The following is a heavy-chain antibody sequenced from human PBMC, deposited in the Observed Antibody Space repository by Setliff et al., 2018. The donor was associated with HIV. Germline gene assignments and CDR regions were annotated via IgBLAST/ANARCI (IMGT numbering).Heavy chain of an antibody. V-gene: IGHV4-38-2*02. CDR3: ARDPGYFDWLRSYRHYYGMDV. CDR2: IYHSGNT. Sequence: LSLTCAVSGYSINSGYYWGWIRQPPGKGLEWIGNIYHSGNTYYNPSLKSRVTISVDTSKNQFSLKLSSVTAADTAVYFCARDPGYFDWLRSYRHYYGMDVWGQGTTVTVSS. D-gene: IGHD3-9*01. J-gene: IGHJ6*02. CDR1: GYSINSGYY.